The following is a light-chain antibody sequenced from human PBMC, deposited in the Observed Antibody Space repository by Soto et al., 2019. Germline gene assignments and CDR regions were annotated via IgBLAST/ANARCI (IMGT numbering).Light chain of an antibody. V-gene: IGLV2-14*01. CDR3: SSYTSTSTLV. J-gene: IGLJ1*01. CDR2: EVS. CDR1: SSDVGGYNF. Sequence: QSVLTQPASVSGSPGQSITISCTGTSSDVGGYNFVSWYQQHPGIAPKLMIYEVSSRPSGVSNRFSGSKSGDTASLTSSGLQAEDEADYYCSSYTSTSTLVFGTGTKLTVL.